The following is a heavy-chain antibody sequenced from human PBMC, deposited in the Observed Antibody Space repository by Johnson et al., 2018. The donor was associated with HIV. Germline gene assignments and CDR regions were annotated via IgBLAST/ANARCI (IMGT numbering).Heavy chain of an antibody. CDR1: GFTVSSNY. D-gene: IGHD3-22*01. V-gene: IGHV3-53*01. CDR2: IYSGGST. J-gene: IGHJ3*02. CDR3: ARDGDSSGPLHNAFDI. Sequence: VHLVESGGGLIQPGGSLRLSCAASGFTVSSNYMSWVRQAPGKGLEWVSVIYSGGSTYYADSVKGRFTISRDNSKNTLYLQMNSLRAEDTAVYYCARDGDSSGPLHNAFDIWGKGTMVTVSS.